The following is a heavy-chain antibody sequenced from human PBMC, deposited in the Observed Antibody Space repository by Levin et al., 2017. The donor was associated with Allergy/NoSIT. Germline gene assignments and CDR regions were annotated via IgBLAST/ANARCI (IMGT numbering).Heavy chain of an antibody. D-gene: IGHD3-9*01. CDR3: AKVRRELVIARDAFDI. CDR1: GFAFSSYG. CDR2: ISDDGSKK. J-gene: IGHJ3*02. V-gene: IGHV3-30*18. Sequence: GESLKISCAVSGFAFSSYGMHWVRQAPGKGLEWVAGISDDGSKKYYADSVKGRFTISRDNFKNTLYLQMNSLRAEDTAVYYCAKVRRELVIARDAFDIWGTGTMVTVSS.